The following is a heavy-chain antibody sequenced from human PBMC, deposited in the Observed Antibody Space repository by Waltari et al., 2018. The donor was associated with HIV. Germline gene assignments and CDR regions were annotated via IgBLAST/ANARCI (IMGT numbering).Heavy chain of an antibody. J-gene: IGHJ4*02. CDR3: AKDVSLSSARPRLVSFDF. V-gene: IGHV3-23*01. CDR1: GSGFANYA. Sequence: QLLASGGESTQPGKSLSPCSVAPGSGFANYALAWLSRAPGGGLGFISSISGSGSKTYYVDSLKGRFTISRDNSKNVMYLKMTNLRVDDTAMYLCAKDVSLSSARPRLVSFDFWSQGTQVSVAS. D-gene: IGHD6-6*01. CDR2: ISGSGSKT.